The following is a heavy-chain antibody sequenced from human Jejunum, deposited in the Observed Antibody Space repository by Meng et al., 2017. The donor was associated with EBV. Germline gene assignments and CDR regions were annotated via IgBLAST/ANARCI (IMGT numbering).Heavy chain of an antibody. CDR3: TRAGSYRHDY. Sequence: DVERVTAGGVLVPPAGPLGLSCATSGFNFSDYWMHWVRQAPGKVLVWVSRINTDGSTTNYEDSVKRRFTISRDNADNTLFLQMNSLKAEDTAVYYCTRAGSYRHDYCGQGTPVTVSS. CDR2: INTDGSTT. J-gene: IGHJ4*02. CDR1: GFNFSDYW. V-gene: IGHV3-74*01. D-gene: IGHD6-25*01.